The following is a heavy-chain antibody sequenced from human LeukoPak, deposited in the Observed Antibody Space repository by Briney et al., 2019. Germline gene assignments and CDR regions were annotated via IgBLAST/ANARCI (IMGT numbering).Heavy chain of an antibody. V-gene: IGHV3-64*01. CDR2: ISCTGGST. CDR3: ARVFYDSSAYYYDY. D-gene: IGHD3-22*01. CDR1: GFTFSSYA. J-gene: IGHJ4*02. Sequence: PGGSLRHSFAASGFTFSSYAMHWVRQAPGKGLEYVSAISCTGGSTYYANTVKGRFTISRDNSKNTLFLQMGKQRAEDMAVYYCARVFYDSSAYYYDYWGQGTLLSVS.